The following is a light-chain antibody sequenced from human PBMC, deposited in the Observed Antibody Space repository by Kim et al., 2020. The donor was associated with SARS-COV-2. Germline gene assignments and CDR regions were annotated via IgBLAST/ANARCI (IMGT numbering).Light chain of an antibody. CDR1: QSISSY. CDR3: QQSYSTPQMYT. Sequence: DIQMTQSPSSLSASVGDRVTITCRASQSISSYLNWYQQKPGKAPKLLIYAASSLQSGVPSRFSGSGSGTDFTLTISSLQPGDSATFYSQQSYSTPQMYTFGQGTKLEI. V-gene: IGKV1-39*01. J-gene: IGKJ2*01. CDR2: AAS.